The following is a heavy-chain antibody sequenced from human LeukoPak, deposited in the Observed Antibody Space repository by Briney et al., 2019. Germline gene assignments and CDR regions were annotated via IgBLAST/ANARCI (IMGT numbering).Heavy chain of an antibody. Sequence: GGSLRLSCSASGFTFSSYAMHWVRQAPGKGLEYVSAISSNGGSTYYADSVKGRFTISRDNAKNSLFLQMNSLRAEDTAVYYCARGHHGMEVWGRGTTVTVSS. V-gene: IGHV3-64*04. J-gene: IGHJ6*02. CDR1: GFTFSSYA. CDR3: ARGHHGMEV. CDR2: ISSNGGST.